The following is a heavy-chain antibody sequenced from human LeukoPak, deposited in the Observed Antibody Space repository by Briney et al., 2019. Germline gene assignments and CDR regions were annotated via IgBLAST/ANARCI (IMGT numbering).Heavy chain of an antibody. V-gene: IGHV3-30*18. CDR1: GFTFSSYG. Sequence: PGGSLRLSCAASGFTFSSYGMHWVRQAPGKGLEWVAVISYDGSNKYYADSVKGRFTISRDNSKNTLYLQMSSLRAEDTAVYYCAKEQYSGSYLDYWGQGTLVTVSS. CDR3: AKEQYSGSYLDY. CDR2: ISYDGSNK. J-gene: IGHJ4*02. D-gene: IGHD1-26*01.